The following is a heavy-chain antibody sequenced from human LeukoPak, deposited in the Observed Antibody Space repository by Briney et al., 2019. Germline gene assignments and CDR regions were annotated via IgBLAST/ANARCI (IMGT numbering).Heavy chain of an antibody. CDR2: VYSGGT. CDR1: GVSITSYY. V-gene: IGHV4-4*07. J-gene: IGHJ4*02. D-gene: IGHD6-13*01. CDR3: ARTFSSSSYYFDY. Sequence: SETLSLTCTVSGVSITSYYWSWIRQPAGKGLEWIGRVYSGGTKFNPSLKSRVSMSVDTSKNQFSLKLSSVTAADTAVYYCARTFSSSSYYFDYWGQGTLVTVSS.